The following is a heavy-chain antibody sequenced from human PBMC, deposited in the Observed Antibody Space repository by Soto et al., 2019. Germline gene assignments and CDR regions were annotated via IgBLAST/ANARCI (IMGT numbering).Heavy chain of an antibody. Sequence: PGGSLRLSCAASGFTFSNAWMNWVRQAPGKGLEWVGRIKSKTDGGKTDYAAPVKGRFTISRDDSKNTLYLQMNSPKTEDTAVYYCTTDYFVTDVWGQGTTVTVSS. V-gene: IGHV3-15*07. J-gene: IGHJ6*02. CDR3: TTDYFVTDV. CDR2: IKSKTDGGKT. D-gene: IGHD3-10*01. CDR1: GFTFSNAW.